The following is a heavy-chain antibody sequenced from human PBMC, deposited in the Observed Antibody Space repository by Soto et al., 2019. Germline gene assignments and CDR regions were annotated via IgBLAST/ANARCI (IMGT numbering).Heavy chain of an antibody. D-gene: IGHD2-2*01. J-gene: IGHJ6*02. V-gene: IGHV1-18*04. Sequence: ASVKVSCKASGYTFTTYGINWVRQAPGQGLEWMGWVSPYNGDTTYAQKVQGRVTMTTDTSTTTAYLELRSLRSDDTAVYYCAKEVGHMDVWGQGTTVTVSS. CDR2: VSPYNGDT. CDR3: AKEVGHMDV. CDR1: GYTFTTYG.